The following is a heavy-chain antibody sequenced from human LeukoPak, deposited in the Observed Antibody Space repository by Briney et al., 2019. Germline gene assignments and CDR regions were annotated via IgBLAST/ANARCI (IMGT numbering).Heavy chain of an antibody. D-gene: IGHD3-22*01. Sequence: SETLSLTCTVSGGSISSYYWSWIRQPPGKGLEWIGYIYYSGSTNYNPSLKSRVTISVDTSKIQFSLKLSSVTAADTAVYYCARFLGYYDSSGYYLNWFDPWGQGTLVTVSS. CDR3: ARFLGYYDSSGYYLNWFDP. CDR1: GGSISSYY. J-gene: IGHJ5*02. V-gene: IGHV4-59*08. CDR2: IYYSGST.